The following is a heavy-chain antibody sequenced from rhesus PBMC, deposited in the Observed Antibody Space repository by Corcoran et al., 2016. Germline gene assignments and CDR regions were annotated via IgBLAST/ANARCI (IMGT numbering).Heavy chain of an antibody. D-gene: IGHD6-31*01. V-gene: IGHV3-100*02. CDR1: GFTSWRSE. CDR2: FSEIGGTT. Sequence: DVQLVESGGGLGKPGGSLSLRWVVSGFTSWRSELHWVRQAPGKGPEWVSVFSEIGGTTYYADSVKGRFTISRDNAKNSLFLQMNSLRAEDTAVYYCSTLGSWGQGVLVTVSS. J-gene: IGHJ4*01. CDR3: STLGS.